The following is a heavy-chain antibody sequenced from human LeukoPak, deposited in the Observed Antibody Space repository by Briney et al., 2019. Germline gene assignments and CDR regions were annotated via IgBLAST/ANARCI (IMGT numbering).Heavy chain of an antibody. V-gene: IGHV3-9*01. CDR3: ARDGANRGYSGYDNFDY. CDR1: GFTFDDYA. Sequence: PGGSLRLSCAASGFTFDDYAMHWVRQAPGKGLEWVSGISWNSGSIGYADSVKGRFTISRDNAKNSLYLQMNSLRAEDTAVYYCARDGANRGYSGYDNFDYWGQGTLVTVSS. D-gene: IGHD5-12*01. J-gene: IGHJ4*02. CDR2: ISWNSGSI.